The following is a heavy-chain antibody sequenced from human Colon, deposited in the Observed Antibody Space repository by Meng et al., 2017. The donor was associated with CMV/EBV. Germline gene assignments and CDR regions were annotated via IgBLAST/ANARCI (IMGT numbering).Heavy chain of an antibody. CDR3: ARDGLYSDACDV. J-gene: IGHJ3*01. Sequence: SVKISCKASGGTFSSYTINWVRQAPGQGLEWMGRIIPILGTVKHSQNFQGRVTITADKSTSTAYMKLESLRSEDTAVYYCARDGLYSDACDVWGQGTMVTVSS. V-gene: IGHV1-69*08. D-gene: IGHD2-15*01. CDR2: IIPILGTV. CDR1: GGTFSSYT.